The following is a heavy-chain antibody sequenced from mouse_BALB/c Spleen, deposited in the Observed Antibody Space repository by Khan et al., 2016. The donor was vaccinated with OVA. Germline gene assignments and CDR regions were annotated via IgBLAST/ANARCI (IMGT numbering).Heavy chain of an antibody. CDR2: INTYTGEP. CDR1: GYTFTNYG. Sequence: QIQLVQTGPELKKPGETVKISCKASGYTFTNYGMNWVKQAPGKGLKWMGWINTYTGEPTYADDFKGRFAFSLETSASTASLQINNLKSEDTATXFGARMKPYWYFDVWGAGTTVTVSS. J-gene: IGHJ1*01. V-gene: IGHV9-3-1*01. CDR3: ARMKPYWYFDV.